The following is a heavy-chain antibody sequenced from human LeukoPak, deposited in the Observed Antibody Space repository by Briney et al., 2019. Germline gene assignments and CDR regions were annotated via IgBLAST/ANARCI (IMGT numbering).Heavy chain of an antibody. D-gene: IGHD3-10*01. V-gene: IGHV4-39*01. CDR1: GGSISSSSYY. Sequence: SETLSLTCTVSGGSISSSSYYWGWIRQPPGKGLEWIGSIYYSGSTYYNPSLKSRVTISVDTSKNQFSLKLSSVTAADTAVYYCARRGNYYSSGSRFDYWGQGTLVTVSS. J-gene: IGHJ4*02. CDR3: ARRGNYYSSGSRFDY. CDR2: IYYSGST.